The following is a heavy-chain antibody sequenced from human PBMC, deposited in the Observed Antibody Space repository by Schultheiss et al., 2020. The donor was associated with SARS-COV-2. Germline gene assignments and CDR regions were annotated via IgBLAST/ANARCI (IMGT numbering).Heavy chain of an antibody. V-gene: IGHV1-8*01. CDR3: ATYPRGIALAD. CDR1: VYTFTSYD. D-gene: IGHD6-13*01. Sequence: ASVKVSCKASVYTFTSYDINWVRQATGQGLEWMGWMNPNSGNTGYAQKFLGRVTMTRNTAISTAYMVLTSLTSADTAVYYCATYPRGIALADWGQGTLVTVSS. CDR2: MNPNSGNT. J-gene: IGHJ4*02.